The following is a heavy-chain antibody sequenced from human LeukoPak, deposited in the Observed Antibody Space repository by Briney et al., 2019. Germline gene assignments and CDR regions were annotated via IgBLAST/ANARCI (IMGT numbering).Heavy chain of an antibody. D-gene: IGHD6-13*01. Sequence: PSETLSLTCTVSGGSISSGGYYWSWIRQPPGKGLEWIGYIYHSGSTYYNPSLKSRVTISVDRSKNQFSLKLSSVTAADTAVYYCAKPAAGPDRYYYYYYMDVWGKGTAVTVSS. J-gene: IGHJ6*03. CDR1: GGSISSGGYY. CDR2: IYHSGST. CDR3: AKPAAGPDRYYYYYYMDV. V-gene: IGHV4-30-2*01.